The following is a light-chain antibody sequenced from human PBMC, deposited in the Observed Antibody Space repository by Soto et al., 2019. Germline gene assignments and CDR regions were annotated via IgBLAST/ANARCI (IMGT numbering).Light chain of an antibody. CDR3: QQYYSSPLT. CDR1: QSVLYSSNNKNY. V-gene: IGKV4-1*01. J-gene: IGKJ4*01. Sequence: DIVMTQSPDSLAVSLGESATINCKSSQSVLYSSNNKNYLAWYQQKPGQPPKLLIYWASTRESGVPDRFSGSGSGTDFTLTISSLQAEDVAAYYCQQYYSSPLTFGGGTKVDI. CDR2: WAS.